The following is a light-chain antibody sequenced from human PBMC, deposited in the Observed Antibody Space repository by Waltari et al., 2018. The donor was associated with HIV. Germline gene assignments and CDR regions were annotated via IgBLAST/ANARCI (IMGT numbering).Light chain of an antibody. CDR2: WAS. V-gene: IGKV4-1*01. J-gene: IGKJ2*01. CDR3: QQYYITPYT. CDR1: QSLLYSSNNKNY. Sequence: LGERATMNCKSSQSLLYSSNNKNYLAWYQQKPGQPPKLLIYWASTRESGVPDRFSGSGSGTDFTLTISSLQAEDVAVYYCQQYYITPYTFGQGTKLEIK.